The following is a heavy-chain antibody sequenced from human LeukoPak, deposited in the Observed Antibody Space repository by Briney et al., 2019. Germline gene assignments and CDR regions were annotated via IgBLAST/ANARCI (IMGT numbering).Heavy chain of an antibody. V-gene: IGHV3-23*01. D-gene: IGHD3-22*01. CDR3: ARGTYYYDSSGYYYGY. J-gene: IGHJ4*02. Sequence: GGSLRLSCVVSGLTVSNYAINWVRQAPGKGLEWVSGISGSAGGTKYADSVKGRFTISRDNSLNTVYLQMNSLRAEDTAVYYCARGTYYYDSSGYYYGYWGQGTLVTVSS. CDR2: ISGSAGGT. CDR1: GLTVSNYA.